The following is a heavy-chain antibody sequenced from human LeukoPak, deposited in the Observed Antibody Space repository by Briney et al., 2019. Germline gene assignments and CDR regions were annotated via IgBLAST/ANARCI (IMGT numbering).Heavy chain of an antibody. CDR3: ARDVGATSHNWFDP. D-gene: IGHD1-26*01. Sequence: SETLSLTCTVSGGSISSHYWNWIRQPPGKGLEWIGYIYNSGSTNYNPSLKSRVTISEDTSKKQFSLKLSSVTAADTAVYYYARDVGATSHNWFDPWGQGTLVTVSS. V-gene: IGHV4-59*11. CDR1: GGSISSHY. J-gene: IGHJ5*02. CDR2: IYNSGST.